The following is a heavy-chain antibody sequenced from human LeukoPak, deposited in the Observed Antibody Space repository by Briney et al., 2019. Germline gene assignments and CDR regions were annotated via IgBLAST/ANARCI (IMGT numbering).Heavy chain of an antibody. CDR3: ARTGSDGDYEVDY. V-gene: IGHV4-31*03. Sequence: SQTLSLTCTVSGGSISSGGYYGSWIHQHPGEGLEWIGYNYYSGSTNYNPSLKSRVTISVDTSKNKFSLKLSSVTAADTAVYYCARTGSDGDYEVDYWGQGTLVTVSS. CDR1: GGSISSGGYY. CDR2: NYYSGST. J-gene: IGHJ4*02. D-gene: IGHD4-17*01.